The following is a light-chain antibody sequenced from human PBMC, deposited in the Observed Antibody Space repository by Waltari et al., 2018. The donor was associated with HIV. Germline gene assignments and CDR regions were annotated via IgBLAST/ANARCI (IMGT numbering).Light chain of an antibody. CDR2: EVS. CDR1: NSDVGRFTL. Sequence: QSALTQPASVSGSPGPSTTISCTGTNSDVGRFTLVLWYQHHPGKPPKLIIYEVSKWPSGVSNRFSGSKSGNTASLTISGLQADDEADYYCSSYAPSDSLVFGGGTKLTVL. CDR3: SSYAPSDSLV. V-gene: IGLV2-23*02. J-gene: IGLJ3*02.